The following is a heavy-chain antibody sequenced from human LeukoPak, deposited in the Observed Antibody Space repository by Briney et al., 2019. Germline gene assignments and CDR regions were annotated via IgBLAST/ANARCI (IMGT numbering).Heavy chain of an antibody. CDR3: ARGGIAVAGTLYYFDY. J-gene: IGHJ4*02. CDR2: IIPIFGTA. Sequence: ASVKVSCKASGGTFSSYAISWVRQAPGQGLEWMGGIIPIFGTANYAQKFQGRVTITADKSTSTAYMELSSLRSEDTAVYYCARGGIAVAGTLYYFDYWGQGTLVTVSS. D-gene: IGHD6-19*01. V-gene: IGHV1-69*06. CDR1: GGTFSSYA.